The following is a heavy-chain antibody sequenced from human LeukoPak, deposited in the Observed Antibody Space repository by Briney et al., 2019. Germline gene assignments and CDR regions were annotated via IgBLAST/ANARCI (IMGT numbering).Heavy chain of an antibody. CDR3: ARDRKEWNL. V-gene: IGHV3-48*02. D-gene: IGHD3-3*01. CDR2: ISSTSNTI. Sequence: GGSLRLSCAASGFTFSTYNMNWVRQAPGKGLEWLSYISSTSNTIYYADSVKGRFTISRDNAKNSLFLQMDSLRDEDTAVYYCARDRKEWNLWGQGTLVTASS. J-gene: IGHJ4*02. CDR1: GFTFSTYN.